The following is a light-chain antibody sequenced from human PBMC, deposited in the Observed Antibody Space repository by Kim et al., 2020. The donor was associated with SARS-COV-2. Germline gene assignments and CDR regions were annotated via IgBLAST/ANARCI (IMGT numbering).Light chain of an antibody. CDR3: SASYSSTPYV. CDR1: NSWGKS. V-gene: IGLV3-1*01. J-gene: IGLJ1*01. CDR2: QHS. Sequence: VSPAQPATLTSSVDNSWGKSACWYQQKQGRSPLLVIFQHSRRPSAVPAGFSAANSGNTATLLIIGTPATIEAAYYSSASYSSTPYVFGTGTQLTVL.